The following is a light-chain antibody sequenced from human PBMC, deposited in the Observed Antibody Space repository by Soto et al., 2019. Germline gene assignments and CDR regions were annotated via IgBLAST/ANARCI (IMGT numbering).Light chain of an antibody. CDR2: DNN. V-gene: IGLV1-40*01. Sequence: QSVLTQPPSVSGAPGLRVTISCTGSSSNIGAGYDVHWYQQLPGTAPKLLISDNNNRPSGFPDRFSGSKSDTSASLAITGLQAEDEADYYCLSYDSSLSTWVFGGGTKLTVL. J-gene: IGLJ3*02. CDR3: LSYDSSLSTWV. CDR1: SSNIGAGYD.